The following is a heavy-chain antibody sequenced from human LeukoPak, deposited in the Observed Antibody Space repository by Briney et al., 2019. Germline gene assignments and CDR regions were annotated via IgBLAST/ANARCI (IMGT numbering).Heavy chain of an antibody. CDR2: IEWNGGHT. D-gene: IGHD1-26*01. J-gene: IGHJ4*02. CDR3: ARDGYSGSYYPSY. V-gene: IGHV3-20*04. Sequence: GGSLRLSCAASGFTFDEYGMSWVRQAPGKGLEWVSCIEWNGGHTRYADSVKGRFTISRDNAKNSLYLQMNSLRAEDTALYYCARDGYSGSYYPSYWGQGTLVTVSS. CDR1: GFTFDEYG.